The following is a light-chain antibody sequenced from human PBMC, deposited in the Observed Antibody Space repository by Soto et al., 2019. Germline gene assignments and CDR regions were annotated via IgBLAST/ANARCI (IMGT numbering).Light chain of an antibody. J-gene: IGKJ2*01. CDR3: QQYENWPPRYT. Sequence: EIVMTQSPATLSVSPGERATLSCRASQSVSSNLAWYQQKSGQAPRLLIYGASTRATGIPARFSGSGSGTKFSLTISSLQSEDFAVYYCQQYENWPPRYTFGQGTKLEIK. CDR1: QSVSSN. V-gene: IGKV3-15*01. CDR2: GAS.